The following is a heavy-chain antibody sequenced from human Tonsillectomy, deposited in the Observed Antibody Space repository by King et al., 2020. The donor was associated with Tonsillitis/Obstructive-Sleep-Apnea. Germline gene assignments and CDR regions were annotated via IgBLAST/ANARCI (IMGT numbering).Heavy chain of an antibody. CDR3: AKGPYSNYVGGVDY. D-gene: IGHD4-11*01. Sequence: VQLVESGGGLVQPGRSLRLSCAASGFTFDDHAMHWVRQAPGKGLEWVSGISWNSGSIVYADSVKGRFTISRDKAKNSLYLQMNSLRVEDTAFYYCAKGPYSNYVGGVDYWGQGTLVTVSS. CDR2: ISWNSGSI. V-gene: IGHV3-9*01. J-gene: IGHJ4*02. CDR1: GFTFDDHA.